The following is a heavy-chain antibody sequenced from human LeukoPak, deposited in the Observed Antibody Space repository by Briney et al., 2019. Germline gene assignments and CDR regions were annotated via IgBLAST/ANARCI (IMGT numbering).Heavy chain of an antibody. CDR3: ARSTFSSSWNL. CDR1: GGSISSYY. CDR2: MYYTGST. J-gene: IGHJ4*02. Sequence: SETLTLPCTVSGGSISSYYWSWVRQPLGKGLEWIAYMYYTGSTYYNPSLKGRATLSVDTSKNQFSLKLDATTAADTAIYYCARSTFSSSWNLWGQGTLVTVSS. D-gene: IGHD6-13*01. V-gene: IGHV4-59*08.